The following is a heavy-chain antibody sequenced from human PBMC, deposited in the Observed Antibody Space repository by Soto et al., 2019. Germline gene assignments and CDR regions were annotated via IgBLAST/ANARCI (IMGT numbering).Heavy chain of an antibody. J-gene: IGHJ4*02. V-gene: IGHV3-48*02. CDR2: ISSSSSTI. CDR1: VFTFSSYS. D-gene: IGHD3-9*01. CDR3: ARGLRYFDWLLGY. Sequence: PGGSLRLACASPVFTFSSYSMNWVRQAPGKGLEWVSYISSSSSTIYYADSVKGRFTISRDNAKNSLYLQMNSLRDEDTAVYYCARGLRYFDWLLGYWGQGTMVTVSS.